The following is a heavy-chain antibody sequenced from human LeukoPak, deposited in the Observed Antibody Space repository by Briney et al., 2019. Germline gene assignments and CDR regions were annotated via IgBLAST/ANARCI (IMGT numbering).Heavy chain of an antibody. D-gene: IGHD4-17*01. CDR1: FXXYW. CDR3: AKEXYGXSTGAXXQH. J-gene: IGHJ1*01. CDR2: IKQDASEK. V-gene: IGHV3-7*01. Sequence: FXXYWMSWVRQAPGKGLEWVANIKQDASEKYSVDSVKGRFTISRDNARNSVYLQMNSLRAEDTAVYYCAKEXYGXSTGAXXQHWGQGTXLTVSS.